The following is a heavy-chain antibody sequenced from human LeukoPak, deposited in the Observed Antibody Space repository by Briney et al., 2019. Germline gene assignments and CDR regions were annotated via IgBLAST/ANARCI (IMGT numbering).Heavy chain of an antibody. Sequence: ASVKVSCKASGYTFTGYYMHWVRQAPGQGLEWMGWINPRSGGTNFAQKFQGRVTMTRDTSTSAAYMELSRLRSDDTAVYYCARHVSSYGEDSWGQGTLVTVSS. D-gene: IGHD4/OR15-4a*01. CDR1: GYTFTGYY. CDR2: INPRSGGT. J-gene: IGHJ4*02. V-gene: IGHV1-2*02. CDR3: ARHVSSYGEDS.